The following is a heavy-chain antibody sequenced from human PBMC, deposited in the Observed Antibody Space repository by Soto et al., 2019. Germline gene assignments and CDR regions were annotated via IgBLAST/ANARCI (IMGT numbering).Heavy chain of an antibody. V-gene: IGHV3-7*05. Sequence: GGSLSLSCAASGFTFSSYWMSWVRQAPGKGLEWVANIKQDGSEKYYVDSVKGRFTISRDNAKNSLYLQMNSLRAEDTAVYYCARALAVAGTEYFQHWGQGTLVTVSS. CDR2: IKQDGSEK. CDR1: GFTFSSYW. D-gene: IGHD6-19*01. J-gene: IGHJ1*01. CDR3: ARALAVAGTEYFQH.